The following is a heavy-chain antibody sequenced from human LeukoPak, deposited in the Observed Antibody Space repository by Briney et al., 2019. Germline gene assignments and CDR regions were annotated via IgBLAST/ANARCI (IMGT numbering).Heavy chain of an antibody. D-gene: IGHD4-17*01. CDR3: ARRATVTTFGIYYYGMDV. CDR1: GFTFSDYY. V-gene: IGHV3-11*01. J-gene: IGHJ6*02. CDR2: ISSSGSTI. Sequence: GGSLRPSCAASGFTFSDYYMSWIRQAPGKGLEWVSYISSSGSTIYYADSVKGRFTISRDNAKNSLYLQMNSLRAEDTAVYYCARRATVTTFGIYYYGMDVWGQGTTVTVSS.